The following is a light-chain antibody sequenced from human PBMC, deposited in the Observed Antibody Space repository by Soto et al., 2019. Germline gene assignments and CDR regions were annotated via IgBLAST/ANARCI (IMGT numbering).Light chain of an antibody. J-gene: IGKJ1*01. V-gene: IGKV1-5*03. CDR3: QQYNGYPT. CDR2: KAS. CDR1: QSISTS. Sequence: DIQMTQSPSTLSASVGDRVTITCRASQSISTSLAWYQQKPGKAPKRLIYKASILESGVPSRFSGSGSGADFTLTISSLQPDDFATYYCQQYNGYPTFGQGTKVDIK.